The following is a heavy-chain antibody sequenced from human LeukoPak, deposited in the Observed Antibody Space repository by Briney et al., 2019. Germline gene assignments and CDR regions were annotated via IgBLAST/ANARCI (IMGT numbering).Heavy chain of an antibody. D-gene: IGHD6-13*01. CDR3: AKSARYSSSWYPPFDY. CDR2: ISGSGGST. J-gene: IGHJ4*02. V-gene: IGHV3-23*01. Sequence: GGSLRLSCAASGFTFSSNWMTWVRQAPGKGLEWVSGISGSGGSTYYADSVKGRFTISRDNPKNTLYLQMNSLRAEDTAVHYCAKSARYSSSWYPPFDYWGQGTLVTVSS. CDR1: GFTFSSNW.